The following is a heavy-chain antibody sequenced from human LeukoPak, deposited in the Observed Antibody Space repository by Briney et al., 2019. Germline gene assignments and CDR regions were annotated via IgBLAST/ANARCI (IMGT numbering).Heavy chain of an antibody. CDR3: AKDASFDSGSYYDPTAYFQH. Sequence: GGSLRLSCAASGFTFSSYAMSWVRQAPGKGLEWVSAISGSGGSTYYADSVKGRFTISRDNSKNTLHLQMNSLRAEDTAVYYCAKDASFDSGSYYDPTAYFQHWGQGTLVTVSS. CDR1: GFTFSSYA. CDR2: ISGSGGST. D-gene: IGHD1-26*01. V-gene: IGHV3-23*01. J-gene: IGHJ1*01.